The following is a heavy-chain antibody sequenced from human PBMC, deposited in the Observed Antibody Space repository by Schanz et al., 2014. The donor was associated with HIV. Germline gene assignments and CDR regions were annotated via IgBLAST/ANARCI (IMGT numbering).Heavy chain of an antibody. Sequence: VQLLESGGGVVQPGKSLRLSCAASGFTFSNHGMNWVRQAPGKGLAWVALISYDGSNRYYSDSVKGRFTISRDNSNNTLYLQMNSLRDEDTAVYYCARAGVTDLFDHWGQGTLVTVSS. CDR2: ISYDGSNR. V-gene: IGHV3-30*03. D-gene: IGHD2-21*02. CDR1: GFTFSNHG. CDR3: ARAGVTDLFDH. J-gene: IGHJ4*02.